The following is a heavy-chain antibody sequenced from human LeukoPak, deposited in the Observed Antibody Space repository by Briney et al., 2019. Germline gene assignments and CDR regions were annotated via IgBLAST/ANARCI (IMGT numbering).Heavy chain of an antibody. CDR2: IYYSGST. Sequence: PSETLSLTCTVSGGSISSYYWSWLRRPPGKGLEGIGYIYYSGSTNYNPSLKSRVTISVDTSKHHFSLKLSSVTAADTAVYYCARGTIGYSGSWYAFFDYWGQGTLVTVSS. CDR3: ARGTIGYSGSWYAFFDY. V-gene: IGHV4-59*01. D-gene: IGHD6-13*01. J-gene: IGHJ4*02. CDR1: GGSISSYY.